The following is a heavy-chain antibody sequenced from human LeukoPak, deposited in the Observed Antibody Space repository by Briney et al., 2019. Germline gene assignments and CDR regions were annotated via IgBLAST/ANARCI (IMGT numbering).Heavy chain of an antibody. CDR1: GYSFISYG. CDR3: ARQVEAAGQKWFDH. D-gene: IGHD6-13*01. V-gene: IGHV1-18*04. Sequence: ASVKVSCKASGYSFISYGIIWVRQAPGQGLEWMGWISPNNGDTNYAQKLQGRVTMTTDTSTTTAYMELRSLTSDDTAVYYCARQVEAAGQKWFDHWGQGTLVTVSS. J-gene: IGHJ5*02. CDR2: ISPNNGDT.